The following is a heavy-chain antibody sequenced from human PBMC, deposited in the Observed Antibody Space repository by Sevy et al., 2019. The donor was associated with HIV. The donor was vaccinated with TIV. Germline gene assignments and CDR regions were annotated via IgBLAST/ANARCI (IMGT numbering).Heavy chain of an antibody. CDR2: IKQDGSEK. Sequence: GGSLRLSCAASGFTFSSSWMNWVRQAPGKGLEWVANIKQDGSEKYYVDSVKGRFTISRDNAKNSLYLQMNSLRAEDTAVYYCEGGYYYDSSGYLGYWGQGTLVTVSS. J-gene: IGHJ4*02. V-gene: IGHV3-7*01. CDR1: GFTFSSSW. D-gene: IGHD3-22*01. CDR3: EGGYYYDSSGYLGY.